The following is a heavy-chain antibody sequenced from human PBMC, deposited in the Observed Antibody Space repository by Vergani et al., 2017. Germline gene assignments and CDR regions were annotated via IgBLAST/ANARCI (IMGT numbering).Heavy chain of an antibody. CDR2: IDPSDSYT. Sequence: EVQLVQSGAEVKKPGESLRISCKGSGYSFTSYWISWVRQMPGKGLEWMGRIDPSDSYTNYSPSFQGHVTISADKSISTAYLQWSSLKASDTAMYYCASLYCSSTSCYTSYFDLWGRGTLVTVSS. CDR3: ASLYCSSTSCYTSYFDL. CDR1: GYSFTSYW. V-gene: IGHV5-10-1*03. D-gene: IGHD2-2*02. J-gene: IGHJ2*01.